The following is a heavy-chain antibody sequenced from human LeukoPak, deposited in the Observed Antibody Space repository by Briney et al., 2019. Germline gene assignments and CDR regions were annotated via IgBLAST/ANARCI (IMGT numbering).Heavy chain of an antibody. CDR3: TKGWNEY. Sequence: GGSLRLSCAASGFTFDDYTMHWVRQAPGKGLEWVSLISWDGVSTYYTDSVKGRFTISRDNSKNTLYLQMNSLRAEDTAVYYCTKGWNEYWGQGTLVTVSS. CDR2: ISWDGVST. J-gene: IGHJ1*01. V-gene: IGHV3-43*01. CDR1: GFTFDDYT. D-gene: IGHD1-1*01.